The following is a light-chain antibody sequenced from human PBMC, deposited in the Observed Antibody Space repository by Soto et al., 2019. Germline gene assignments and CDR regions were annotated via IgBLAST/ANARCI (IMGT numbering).Light chain of an antibody. V-gene: IGKV1-8*01. J-gene: IGKJ1*01. CDR1: QGISSY. CDR3: QQYYSYPVA. CDR2: AAS. Sequence: AIRMTQSPSSLSASTGDRVTITCRASQGISSYLAWYQQKPGKAPKLLIYAASTLQSGVPSSFSGSGSGTEFTLTFSCLQSEDFATYYCQQYYSYPVAFGQGTKVEIK.